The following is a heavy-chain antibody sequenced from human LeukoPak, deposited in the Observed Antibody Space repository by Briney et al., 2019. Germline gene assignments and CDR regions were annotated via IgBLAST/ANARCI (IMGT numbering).Heavy chain of an antibody. CDR1: GYTFTNYY. CDR3: ARGGVWWHATHDAFDS. Sequence: ASVKVSCKASGYTFTNYYIHWVRQAPGQGLEWMGLIDPGGGNTNYAQNFQGRVTMTRDTSASTVYMELSSLRSEDMAVYYCARGGVWWHATHDAFDSWGQGTMVTVSS. D-gene: IGHD2-21*01. V-gene: IGHV1-46*01. J-gene: IGHJ3*02. CDR2: IDPGGGNT.